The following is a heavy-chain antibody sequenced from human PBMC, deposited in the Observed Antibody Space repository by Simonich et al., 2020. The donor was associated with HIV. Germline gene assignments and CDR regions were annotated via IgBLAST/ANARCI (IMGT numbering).Heavy chain of an antibody. CDR2: IDDSGST. D-gene: IGHD5-12*01. J-gene: IGHJ3*02. CDR1: GGSSSGYY. Sequence: QVQLQQWGAGLLKPSETLSLTCAVYGGSSSGYYWSWIRQPPGKGLGGIGDIDDSGSTNYSPSLKGRVTISLDTSKNQFSLKLSSVTAADTTVYYCARHSGYADAFDIWGQGTMITVSS. V-gene: IGHV4-34*01. CDR3: ARHSGYADAFDI.